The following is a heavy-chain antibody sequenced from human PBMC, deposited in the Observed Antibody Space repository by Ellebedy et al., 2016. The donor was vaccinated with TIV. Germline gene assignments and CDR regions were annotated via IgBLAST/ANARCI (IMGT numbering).Heavy chain of an antibody. D-gene: IGHD4-17*01. J-gene: IGHJ6*03. CDR2: IKQDESEK. Sequence: GGSLRLSCAASGFTFSNYWMSWVRQAPGKGLEWVANIKQDESEKYFVDSVKDRFSISRDNAKNSLYLQMNSLRADDTAVYYCARVRQDYDYYYYYYMDVWGNGTAVTVSS. CDR3: ARVRQDYDYYYYYYMDV. CDR1: GFTFSNYW. V-gene: IGHV3-7*03.